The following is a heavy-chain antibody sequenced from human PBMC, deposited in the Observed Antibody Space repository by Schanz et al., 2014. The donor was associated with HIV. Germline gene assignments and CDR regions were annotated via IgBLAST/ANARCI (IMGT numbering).Heavy chain of an antibody. D-gene: IGHD3-22*01. CDR3: ARAGDISGYYIDY. Sequence: QVQLVQSGAEVKKPGASVKVSCKASGYTFTNYFIHWVRQAPGQGLEWMGWINPNSGDTDYAQKFQGTVTITADESTSTAYMELSSLRSEDTAVYYCARAGDISGYYIDYWGQGTLVTVSS. CDR1: GYTFTNYF. V-gene: IGHV1-2*02. J-gene: IGHJ4*02. CDR2: INPNSGDT.